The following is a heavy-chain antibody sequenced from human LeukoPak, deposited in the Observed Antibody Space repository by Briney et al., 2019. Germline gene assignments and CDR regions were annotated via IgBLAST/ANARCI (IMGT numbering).Heavy chain of an antibody. CDR2: IYSGGST. D-gene: IGHD2/OR15-2a*01. CDR3: ARRAGEYSHPYDY. Sequence: GGSLRLSCAASGFTVSSNYMSWVRQAPGKGLEWVSIIYSGGSTFYADSVKGRFTISRDNSKNTLYLQMNSLRAEDTAVYYCARRAGEYSHPYDYWGQGTLVTVSS. CDR1: GFTVSSNY. J-gene: IGHJ4*02. V-gene: IGHV3-53*01.